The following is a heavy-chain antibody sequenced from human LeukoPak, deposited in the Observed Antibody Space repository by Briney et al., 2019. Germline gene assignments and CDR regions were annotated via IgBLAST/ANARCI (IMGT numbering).Heavy chain of an antibody. V-gene: IGHV3-23*01. Sequence: SGGSLRLSCAASGFTFSSYAMSWVRQAPGKGLEWVSAISGSGGSTYYADSVKGRFTISRDNSKNTLYLQMNSLRAEDTAVYYCATVPGPGIAAAGTNYWGQGTLVTVSS. CDR3: ATVPGPGIAAAGTNY. D-gene: IGHD6-13*01. CDR1: GFTFSSYA. J-gene: IGHJ4*02. CDR2: ISGSGGST.